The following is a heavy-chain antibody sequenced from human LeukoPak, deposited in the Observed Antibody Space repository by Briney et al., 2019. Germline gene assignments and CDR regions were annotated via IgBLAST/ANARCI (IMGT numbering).Heavy chain of an antibody. CDR1: GFTFSNYW. CDR3: ARDLSVTNWFDP. J-gene: IGHJ5*02. Sequence: GGSLRLSCAASGFTFSNYWMHWVRQAPGKGLVRVSRINSDGRSTSYADSVKGRFTISRDNAKNTLYLQMNSLRAEDTALYYCARDLSVTNWFDPWGQGTLVTVSS. D-gene: IGHD4-11*01. V-gene: IGHV3-74*01. CDR2: INSDGRST.